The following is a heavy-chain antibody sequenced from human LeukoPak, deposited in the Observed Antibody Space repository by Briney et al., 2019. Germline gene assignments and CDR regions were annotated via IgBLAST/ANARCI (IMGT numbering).Heavy chain of an antibody. J-gene: IGHJ6*02. CDR2: ISSSGSTI. V-gene: IGHV3-48*03. CDR1: GFTFSSYE. D-gene: IGHD3-10*01. Sequence: GGSLRLSCAASGFTFSSYEMNWVRQAPGKGLEWVSYISSSGSTIYCADSVKGRFTISRDNAKNSLYLQMNSLRGEDTAVYYCARDRLITMVRGHYGMDVWGQGTTVTVSS. CDR3: ARDRLITMVRGHYGMDV.